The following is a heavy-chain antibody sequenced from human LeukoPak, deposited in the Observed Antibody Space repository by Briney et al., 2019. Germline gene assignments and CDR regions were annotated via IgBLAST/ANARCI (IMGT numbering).Heavy chain of an antibody. CDR3: ARGYDILTGYQTFDY. Sequence: PGGSLRLSCAASGFTLSSYWMSWVRQAPGKGLEWVANIKQDGSEKYYVDSVKGRFTISRDNAKNSLYLQMNSLRAEDTAVYYCARGYDILTGYQTFDYWGQGTLVTVSS. V-gene: IGHV3-7*03. CDR1: GFTLSSYW. CDR2: IKQDGSEK. J-gene: IGHJ4*02. D-gene: IGHD3-9*01.